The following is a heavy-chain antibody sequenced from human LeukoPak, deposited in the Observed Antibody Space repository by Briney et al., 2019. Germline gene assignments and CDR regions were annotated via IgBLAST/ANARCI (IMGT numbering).Heavy chain of an antibody. Sequence: ASVKVSCKASGYTFTSYYMHWVRQAPGQGLEWMGWISAYNGNTNYAQKLQGRVTMTTDTSTSTAYMELRSLRSDDTAVYYCARTGVSGGSHIFDYWGQGTLVTVSS. V-gene: IGHV1-18*04. CDR2: ISAYNGNT. D-gene: IGHD2-15*01. CDR3: ARTGVSGGSHIFDY. CDR1: GYTFTSYY. J-gene: IGHJ4*02.